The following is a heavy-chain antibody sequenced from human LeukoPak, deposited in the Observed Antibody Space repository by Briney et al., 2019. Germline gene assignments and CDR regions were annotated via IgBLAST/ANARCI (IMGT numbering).Heavy chain of an antibody. J-gene: IGHJ6*02. CDR3: ARDRYQSGSYSYYYYYGMDV. CDR1: GFTFSSYW. CDR2: IKQDGSKK. D-gene: IGHD1-26*01. V-gene: IGHV3-7*01. Sequence: GGSLRLSCAASGFTFSSYWMSWVRQAPGKGLEWVANIKQDGSKKYYVDSVKGRFTISRDNAKNSLCLQMNSLRAEDTAVYYCARDRYQSGSYSYYYYYGMDVWGQGTTVTVSS.